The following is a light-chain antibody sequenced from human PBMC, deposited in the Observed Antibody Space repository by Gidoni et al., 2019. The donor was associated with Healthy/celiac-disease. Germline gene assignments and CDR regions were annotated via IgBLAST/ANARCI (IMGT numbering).Light chain of an antibody. CDR2: DAS. CDR1: QSVSSY. J-gene: IGKJ4*01. V-gene: IGKV3-11*01. Sequence: EIVLTHSPATLSFSPGERATLSCRASQSVSSYLAWYQQKPGQAPRLLIYDASNRATGIPARFSGSGSGTDFTLTISSLEPEDFAVYYCQQRSNWPPRVTFXGXTKVXIK. CDR3: QQRSNWPPRVT.